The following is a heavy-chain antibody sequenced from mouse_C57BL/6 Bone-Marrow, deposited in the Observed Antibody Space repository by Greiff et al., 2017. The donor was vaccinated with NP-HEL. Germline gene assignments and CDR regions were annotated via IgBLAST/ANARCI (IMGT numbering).Heavy chain of an antibody. J-gene: IGHJ2*01. V-gene: IGHV1-69*01. CDR1: GYTFTSYW. D-gene: IGHD2-5*01. CDR3: ARSDYSNFYFDY. Sequence: QVQLKQPGAELVMPGASVKLSCKASGYTFTSYWMHWVKQRPGQGLEWIGEIDPSDSYTNYNQKFKGKSTLTVDKSSSTAYMQLSSLTSEDSAVYYCARSDYSNFYFDYWGQGTTLTVSS. CDR2: IDPSDSYT.